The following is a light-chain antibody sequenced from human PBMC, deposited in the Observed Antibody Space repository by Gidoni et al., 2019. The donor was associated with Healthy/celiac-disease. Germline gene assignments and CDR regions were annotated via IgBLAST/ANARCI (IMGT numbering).Light chain of an antibody. CDR1: ALPKKY. CDR2: EDS. CDR3: YSTDSSGNHRV. Sequence: SYELTQPTSVSVCPGQTARITCTGDALPKKYAYWYHQKSVQAPVLAIYEDSKRPSGIPERFSGSSSGTMATFTISGAQVEDEADYYCYSTDSSGNHRVFGGGTKLTVL. V-gene: IGLV3-10*01. J-gene: IGLJ3*02.